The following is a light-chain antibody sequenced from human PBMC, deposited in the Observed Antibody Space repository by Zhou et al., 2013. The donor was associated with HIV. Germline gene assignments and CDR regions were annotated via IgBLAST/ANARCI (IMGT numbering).Light chain of an antibody. CDR1: QFIDTY. V-gene: IGKV1-8*01. J-gene: IGKJ2*01. CDR2: RST. CDR3: QQYYSHPPT. Sequence: AVRMTQSPSSLSASTGDRVTITCRASQFIDTYVAWFQQKAGQAPRLLVYRSTTLRNGVPSRFIATGSGTNFTLSISCLQSEDFAFYFCQQYYSHPPTFGQGT.